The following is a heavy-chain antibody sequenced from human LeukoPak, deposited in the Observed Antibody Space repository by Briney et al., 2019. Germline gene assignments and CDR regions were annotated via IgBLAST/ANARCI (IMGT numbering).Heavy chain of an antibody. Sequence: ASVKVSCKASGYTFTSYGISWVRQAPGQGLEWMGWISAYNGNTNYAQKLQGRVTMTTDTSTSTAYMELRSLRSDDTAVYYCARDVYCSSTTCSYYFDYWGQGTLVTVSS. CDR3: ARDVYCSSTTCSYYFDY. J-gene: IGHJ4*02. CDR1: GYTFTSYG. CDR2: ISAYNGNT. V-gene: IGHV1-18*01. D-gene: IGHD2-2*01.